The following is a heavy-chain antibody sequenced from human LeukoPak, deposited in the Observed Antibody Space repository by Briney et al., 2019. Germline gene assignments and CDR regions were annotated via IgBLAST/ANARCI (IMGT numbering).Heavy chain of an antibody. J-gene: IGHJ4*02. CDR3: ARGPRYFDY. V-gene: IGHV4-59*12. Sequence: NPSETLSLTCTVSGGSISSYYWSWIRQPPGKGLEWIGYIYYSGSTNYNPSLKSRVTISVDTSKNQFSLKLSSVTAADTAVYYCARGPRYFDYWGQGTLVTVSS. CDR2: IYYSGST. CDR1: GGSISSYY.